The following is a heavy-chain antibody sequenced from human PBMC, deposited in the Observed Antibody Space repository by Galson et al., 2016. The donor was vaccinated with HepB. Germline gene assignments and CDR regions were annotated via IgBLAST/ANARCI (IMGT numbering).Heavy chain of an antibody. V-gene: IGHV3-33*01. CDR3: ARAGSGGTYIDY. D-gene: IGHD3-16*01. J-gene: IGHJ4*02. CDR2: VLFDDSET. Sequence: SLRLSCAASGFTFANYGMHWVRQAPGTGLGWVAVVLFDDSETYYADSVKGRFTISRDNSKNTLFLPMNSLRAEDTAVYYRARAGSGGTYIDYWGQGTLVTVSS. CDR1: GFTFANYG.